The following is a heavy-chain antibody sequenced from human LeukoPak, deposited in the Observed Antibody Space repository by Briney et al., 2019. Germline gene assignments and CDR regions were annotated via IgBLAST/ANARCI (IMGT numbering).Heavy chain of an antibody. CDR2: INHSGST. V-gene: IGHV4-39*06. Sequence: SETLSLTCTVSGGSVSRNSDYWGWIRQPPGKGLEWIGEINHSGSTNYNASLKSRVTISVDTSKNQFPLKLSSVTAADTAVYYCARGHRYCSGGSCYSGWFDPWGQGTLVTVSS. CDR1: GGSVSRNSDY. CDR3: ARGHRYCSGGSCYSGWFDP. J-gene: IGHJ5*02. D-gene: IGHD2-15*01.